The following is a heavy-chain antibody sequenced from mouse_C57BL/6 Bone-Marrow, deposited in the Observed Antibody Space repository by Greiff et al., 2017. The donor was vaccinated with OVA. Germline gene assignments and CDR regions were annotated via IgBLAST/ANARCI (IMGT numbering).Heavy chain of an antibody. CDR1: GYTFTGYW. Sequence: QVQLQQSGAELMKPGASVKLSCKATGYTFTGYWIEWVKQRPGHGLEWIGEILPGSGSTNYNEKFKGKATLTADTSSNTAYMQLSSLTTEDSAISYCAARAAHYCGSSYYAVDYWGQGTSVTVSS. CDR2: ILPGSGST. J-gene: IGHJ4*01. D-gene: IGHD1-1*01. V-gene: IGHV1-9*01. CDR3: AARAAHYCGSSYYAVDY.